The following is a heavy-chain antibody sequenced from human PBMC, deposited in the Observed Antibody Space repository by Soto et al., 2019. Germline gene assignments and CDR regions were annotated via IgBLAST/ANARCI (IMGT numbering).Heavy chain of an antibody. D-gene: IGHD4-17*01. CDR3: AHSVPTTVTTSHLDY. CDR2: IYWDDDK. V-gene: IGHV2-5*02. J-gene: IGHJ4*02. Sequence: QITLKESGPTLVKPTQTLTLTCTFSGFSRSTSGVGVGWIRQPPGKALEWLALIYWDDDKRYSPSLKSRLTSTKDTSKNQVVLTMTNMDPVDTATYYCAHSVPTTVTTSHLDYWGQGTLVTVSS. CDR1: GFSRSTSGVG.